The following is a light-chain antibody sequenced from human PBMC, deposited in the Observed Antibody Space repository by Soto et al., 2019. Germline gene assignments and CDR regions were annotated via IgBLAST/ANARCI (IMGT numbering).Light chain of an antibody. CDR2: STS. CDR3: QQRSNWPLT. Sequence: EIVLTQSPGTLSLSPGDRATLSCRASQSLSVSYIAWYQQKPGQAPRLLIYSTSTRAAGIPDRFTGRGSGTHFTLAISRLEPEDFAVYYCQQRSNWPLTFGGGTKVEIK. V-gene: IGKV3D-20*02. J-gene: IGKJ4*01. CDR1: QSLSVSY.